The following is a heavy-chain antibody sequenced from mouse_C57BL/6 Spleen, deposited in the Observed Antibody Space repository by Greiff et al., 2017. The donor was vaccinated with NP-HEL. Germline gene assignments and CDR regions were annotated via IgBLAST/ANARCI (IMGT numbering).Heavy chain of an antibody. CDR1: GFTFSSYG. CDR3: ARKTRDVGQYYFDY. Sequence: EVKLQESGGDLVKPGGSLKLSCAASGFTFSSYGMSWVRQTPDKRLEWVATISSGGSYTYYPDSVKGRFTISRDNAKNTLYLQMSSLKSEDTAMYYCARKTRDVGQYYFDYWGRGTTLTVSS. J-gene: IGHJ2*01. CDR2: ISSGGSYT. D-gene: IGHD3-3*01. V-gene: IGHV5-6*01.